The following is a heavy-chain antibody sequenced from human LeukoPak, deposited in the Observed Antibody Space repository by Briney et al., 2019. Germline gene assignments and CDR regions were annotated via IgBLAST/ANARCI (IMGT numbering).Heavy chain of an antibody. CDR3: ARGSRGYSYG. CDR2: IYYSAST. CDR1: GGSVSSGSYY. Sequence: SETLSLTCTVSGGSVSSGSYYWSWIRQPPGKGLEWIGYIYYSASTNYNPTLKSRVTISVDTSNNQFSLKLSSVTAADTAVYYCARGSRGYSYGWGQGTLVTVSS. J-gene: IGHJ4*02. V-gene: IGHV4-61*01. D-gene: IGHD5-18*01.